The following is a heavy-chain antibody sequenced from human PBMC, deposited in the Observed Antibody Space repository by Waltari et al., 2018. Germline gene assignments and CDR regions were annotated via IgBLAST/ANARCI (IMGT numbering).Heavy chain of an antibody. D-gene: IGHD6-13*01. J-gene: IGHJ4*02. Sequence: EVQLVESGGGLVQPGGSLRLSCAASGFTFSSYWMSWVRQAPGKGLEWVANIKQDGSEKYYVDSVKGRFTISRDNAKNSLYLQMNSLRAEDTAVYYCARGGVAAAGPFDYWGQGTLVTVSS. CDR1: GFTFSSYW. CDR3: ARGGVAAAGPFDY. V-gene: IGHV3-7*01. CDR2: IKQDGSEK.